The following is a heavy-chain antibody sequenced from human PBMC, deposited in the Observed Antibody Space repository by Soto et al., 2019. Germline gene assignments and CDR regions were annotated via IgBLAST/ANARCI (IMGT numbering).Heavy chain of an antibody. V-gene: IGHV3-23*01. CDR1: GFTFSSYA. CDR2: ISGSGGTT. J-gene: IGHJ6*02. D-gene: IGHD6-6*01. CDR3: AKPPYSSSSYYYYGMDV. Sequence: EVQLLESGGGLVQPGGSLRLSCAASGFTFSSYAMTWVRQAPGKGLEWVSAISGSGGTTYHADSVKGRVTISRDNSNNTLYLQMNSLRAEDAAVYYCAKPPYSSSSYYYYGMDVWGQGTTVTVSS.